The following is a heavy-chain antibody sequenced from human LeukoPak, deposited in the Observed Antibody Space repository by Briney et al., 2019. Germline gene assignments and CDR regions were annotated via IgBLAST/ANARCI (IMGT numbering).Heavy chain of an antibody. CDR2: IYHSGST. CDR1: GGSISSSNW. D-gene: IGHD3-22*01. V-gene: IGHV4-4*02. CDR3: AREGDRDYYDSSGYYY. Sequence: SGTLSLTCAVSGGSISSSNWWSWVRQPPGKGLGWIGEIYHSGSTNYNPSLKSRVTISVDKSKNQFSLKLSSVTAADTAVYYCAREGDRDYYDSSGYYYWGQGTLVTVSS. J-gene: IGHJ4*02.